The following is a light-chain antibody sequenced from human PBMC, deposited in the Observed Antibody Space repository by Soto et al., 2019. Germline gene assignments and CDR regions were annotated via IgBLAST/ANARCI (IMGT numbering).Light chain of an antibody. CDR3: CSYAGSYTV. V-gene: IGLV2-11*01. CDR1: YSDVGAYNY. CDR2: DVT. Sequence: QSALTQPRSVSGSPGQSVTISCTGTYSDVGAYNYVSWYQQHPGKAPKLIFYDVTKRPSGVPSRFSGSKSGDTASLAISGLRNDDEADYYCCSYAGSYTVFGGGTKLTVL. J-gene: IGLJ2*01.